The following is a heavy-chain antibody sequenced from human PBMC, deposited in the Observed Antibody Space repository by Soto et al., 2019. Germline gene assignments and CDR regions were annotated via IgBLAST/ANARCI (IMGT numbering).Heavy chain of an antibody. J-gene: IGHJ6*02. CDR2: MWYDGSNK. CDR1: GFTFSSYG. CDR3: ARVLWFGELSWSQYGMDV. Sequence: PGGSLRLSCAASGFTFSSYGMHWVRQAPGKGLEWVAVMWYDGSNKYYADSVKGRFTISRDNSKNTLYLQMNSLRAEDTAVYYCARVLWFGELSWSQYGMDVWGQGTTVTVSS. D-gene: IGHD3-10*01. V-gene: IGHV3-33*01.